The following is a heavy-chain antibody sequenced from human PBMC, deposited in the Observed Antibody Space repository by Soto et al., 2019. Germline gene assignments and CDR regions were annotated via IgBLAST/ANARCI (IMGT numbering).Heavy chain of an antibody. CDR3: ARERPDGARLDP. J-gene: IGHJ5*02. Sequence: QVQLQESGPGLVKPSQTLSLTCTVSGGSISSGDYYWSWIRQPPGKGLEWIGYIYHSGSPYYNPSLKSRVTTSVDTSKNQFSLKLSSVTAADTAVYYCARERPDGARLDPWGQGTLVTVSS. V-gene: IGHV4-30-4*01. D-gene: IGHD6-6*01. CDR2: IYHSGSP. CDR1: GGSISSGDYY.